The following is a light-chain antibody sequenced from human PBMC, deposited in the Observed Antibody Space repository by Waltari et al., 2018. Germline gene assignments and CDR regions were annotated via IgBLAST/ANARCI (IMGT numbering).Light chain of an antibody. CDR3: QQYDNWLGT. V-gene: IGKV3-15*01. CDR2: GAS. CDR1: QSIRSN. Sequence: EMVMTQSPATLSVFPGERATLSCRASQSIRSNLAWYQHKPGQAPRLLIYGASTRATGIPARFSGSGSGTEFTLTISSLQSVDFAVYFCQQYDNWLGTFGQGTKVEIK. J-gene: IGKJ1*01.